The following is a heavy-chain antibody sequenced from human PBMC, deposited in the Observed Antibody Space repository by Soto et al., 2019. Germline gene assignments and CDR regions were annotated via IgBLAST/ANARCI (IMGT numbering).Heavy chain of an antibody. CDR3: XXXXXXYXSSGFRAFDI. V-gene: IGHV3-73*02. J-gene: IGHJ3*02. CDR2: XRSKANSYAT. CDR1: GFTFSGSA. D-gene: IGHD3-22*01. Sequence: EVQLVESGGGLVQPGGSLKLSCAASGFTFSGSAMHWVRQASGKGLEWVGXXRSKANSYATAYAASVKGRFTISRDDSKNTAYLQMNSLKTXXXXXXXXXXXXXXYXSSGFRAFDIWGQGTMVTVSS.